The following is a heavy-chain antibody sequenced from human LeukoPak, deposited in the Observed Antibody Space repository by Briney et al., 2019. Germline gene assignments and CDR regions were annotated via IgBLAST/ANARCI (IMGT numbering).Heavy chain of an antibody. CDR2: FDPEDGET. CDR3: ARDLTQTTIKPLYYFDY. D-gene: IGHD3-9*01. J-gene: IGHJ4*02. CDR1: GYTLTELS. Sequence: ASVKVSCKVSGYTLTELSMHWVRQAPGKGLEWMGGFDPEDGETIYAQKFQGRVTMTEDTSTDTAYMELSSLRSEDTAVYYCARDLTQTTIKPLYYFDYWGQGTLVTVSS. V-gene: IGHV1-24*01.